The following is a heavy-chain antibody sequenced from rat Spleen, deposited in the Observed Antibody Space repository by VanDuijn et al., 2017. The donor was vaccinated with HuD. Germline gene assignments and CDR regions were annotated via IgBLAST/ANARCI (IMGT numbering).Heavy chain of an antibody. Sequence: EVQLVESGGGLVQPGRSLTVSCAASGFTFSDYYMAWVRQAPTRGLEWVASINYDGDRTYYPDSVKGRFTISRDNAQNTLYLQMNSLRSEDTATYYCTREGNSGYDYWGQGTLVTVSS. J-gene: IGHJ3*01. D-gene: IGHD4-3*01. CDR3: TREGNSGYDY. CDR1: GFTFSDYY. CDR2: INYDGDRT. V-gene: IGHV5-20*01.